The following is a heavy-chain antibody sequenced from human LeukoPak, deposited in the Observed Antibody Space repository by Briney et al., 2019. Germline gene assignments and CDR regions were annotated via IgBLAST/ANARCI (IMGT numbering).Heavy chain of an antibody. CDR3: ARSTGEQQPVDYFDY. J-gene: IGHJ4*02. D-gene: IGHD6-13*01. Sequence: PSQTLSLTCTVYCGSISSGGSYWSWIRQHPGKGLKWIGYIYYSGSTYHNPSLKSRVTISVDTSKNQFSLKLSSVTAADTAVYYCARSTGEQQPVDYFDYWGQGTVVTVSS. V-gene: IGHV4-31*03. CDR1: CGSISSGGSY. CDR2: IYYSGST.